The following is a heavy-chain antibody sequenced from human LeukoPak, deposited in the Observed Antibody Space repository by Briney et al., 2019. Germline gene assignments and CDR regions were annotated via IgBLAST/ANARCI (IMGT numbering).Heavy chain of an antibody. D-gene: IGHD2-2*01. V-gene: IGHV4-4*07. J-gene: IGHJ6*03. CDR3: ARECSTSCYGGAYYYYMDV. Sequence: PSETLSLTCTVSGGSISSYYWSWVRQPAGKGMEWTGRIYTSGSTNYNPSLKSRVTMSVATSKNQFSLKLSSVTAADTAVYYCARECSTSCYGGAYYYYMDVWGKGTTVTVSS. CDR2: IYTSGST. CDR1: GGSISSYY.